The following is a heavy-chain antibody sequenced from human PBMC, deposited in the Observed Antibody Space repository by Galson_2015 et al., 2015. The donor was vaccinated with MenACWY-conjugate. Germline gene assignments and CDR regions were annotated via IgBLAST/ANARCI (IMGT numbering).Heavy chain of an antibody. D-gene: IGHD4-17*01. Sequence: LSLTCTVSGGSISSSSDYWGWVRQPPGKGLEWIGSIYYSGSTYYNPPLKSRVTISVATSKNQFSLKLSSVTAADPAVYYCARSPSPTVNWFDPWGQGTLVTVSS. V-gene: IGHV4-39*07. CDR3: ARSPSPTVNWFDP. J-gene: IGHJ5*02. CDR2: IYYSGST. CDR1: GGSISSSSDY.